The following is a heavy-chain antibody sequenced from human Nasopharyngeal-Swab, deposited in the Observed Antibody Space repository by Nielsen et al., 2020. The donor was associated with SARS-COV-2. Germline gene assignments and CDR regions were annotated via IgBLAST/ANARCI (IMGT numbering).Heavy chain of an antibody. J-gene: IGHJ4*02. V-gene: IGHV1-46*01. D-gene: IGHD6-13*01. Sequence: WVRQAPGQGLEWMGIINPSGGSTSYAQKFQGRVTMTRDTSTSTVYMELSSLRSEDTAVYYCATLFAIAAAGTGFDCWGQGTLVTVSS. CDR3: ATLFAIAAAGTGFDC. CDR2: INPSGGST.